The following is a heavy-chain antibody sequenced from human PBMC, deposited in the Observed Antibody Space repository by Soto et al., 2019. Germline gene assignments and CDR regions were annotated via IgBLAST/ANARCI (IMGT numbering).Heavy chain of an antibody. CDR3: ARVLRQSYYDFWSGYYDP. J-gene: IGHJ5*02. D-gene: IGHD3-3*01. Sequence: GGSLRLSCAASGFTFSSYWMHWVRQAPGKGLVWVSRINSDGSSTSYADSVKGRFTISRDNAKNTLYLQMNSLRAEDTAVYYCARVLRQSYYDFWSGYYDPWGQGTLVTVSS. V-gene: IGHV3-74*01. CDR2: INSDGSST. CDR1: GFTFSSYW.